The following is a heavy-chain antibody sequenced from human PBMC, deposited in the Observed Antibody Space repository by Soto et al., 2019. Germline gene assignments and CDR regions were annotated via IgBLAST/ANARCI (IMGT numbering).Heavy chain of an antibody. D-gene: IGHD1-26*01. J-gene: IGHJ6*02. V-gene: IGHV1-18*04. Sequence: ASVKVSCKASGYTFTSYGISWVRQAPGQGLEWMGWISAYNGNTNYAQKLQGRVTMTTDTSTSTAYMELRSLRSDDTAVYYCARESDGAQYSGSYWGVYGMDVWGQGTTVTVSS. CDR2: ISAYNGNT. CDR1: GYTFTSYG. CDR3: ARESDGAQYSGSYWGVYGMDV.